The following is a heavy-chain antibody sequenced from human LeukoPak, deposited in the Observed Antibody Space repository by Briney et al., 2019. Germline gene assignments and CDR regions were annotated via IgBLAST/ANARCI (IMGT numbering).Heavy chain of an antibody. D-gene: IGHD3-9*01. CDR2: ITGSGTNR. V-gene: IGHV3-23*01. CDR1: GFTFSNYA. CDR3: VIWGGYDVLTGYYVPDY. J-gene: IGHJ4*02. Sequence: PGGSLRLSCVASGFTFSNYAMSWVRQAPGKGLEWVSAITGSGTNRYYADSLKGRFTTSRDNSKNTVFLQMNSLRHEDTAIYYCVIWGGYDVLTGYYVPDYWGQGTLVTVAS.